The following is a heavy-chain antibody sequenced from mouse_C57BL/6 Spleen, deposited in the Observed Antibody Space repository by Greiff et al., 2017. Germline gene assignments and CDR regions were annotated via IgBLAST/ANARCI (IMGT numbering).Heavy chain of an antibody. CDR3: AVYGNYDAY. J-gene: IGHJ3*01. D-gene: IGHD2-1*01. CDR1: GYTFTSYW. CDR2: IHPNSGST. Sequence: VQLQQPGAELVKPGASVKLSCKASGYTFTSYWMHWVKQRPGQGLEWIGMIHPNSGSTNYNEKFKSKATLTVEQSSSPAYMQLSSLTSEDSAVYYCAVYGNYDAYWGQGTLVTVSA. V-gene: IGHV1-64*01.